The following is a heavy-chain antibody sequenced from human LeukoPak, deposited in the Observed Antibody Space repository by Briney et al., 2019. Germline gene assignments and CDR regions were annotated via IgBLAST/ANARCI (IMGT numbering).Heavy chain of an antibody. CDR1: GGSISSYY. Sequence: SETLSLTCTVSGGSISSYYWNWIRQPAGKGLEWIGRIYTSGSTNYNPSLKSRVTMSVDTSKNQFSLKLSSVTAADTAVYYCARSLGAIIIGWFDPWGHGTLVTVSS. D-gene: IGHD1-26*01. CDR3: ARSLGAIIIGWFDP. J-gene: IGHJ5*02. V-gene: IGHV4-4*07. CDR2: IYTSGST.